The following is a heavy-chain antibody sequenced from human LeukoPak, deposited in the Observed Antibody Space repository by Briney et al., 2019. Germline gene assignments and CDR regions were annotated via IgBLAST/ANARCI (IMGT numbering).Heavy chain of an antibody. D-gene: IGHD3-22*01. CDR3: ARDVYYYDSSSYYSDAFDI. J-gene: IGHJ3*02. Sequence: PGGSLRLSCAASGFTFSSYWMSWVRQAPGKGLEWVANIKQDGSEKYYVDSVKGRFTISRDNAKNSLYLQMNSLRAEDTAVYYCARDVYYYDSSSYYSDAFDIWGQGTMVTVSS. V-gene: IGHV3-7*01. CDR1: GFTFSSYW. CDR2: IKQDGSEK.